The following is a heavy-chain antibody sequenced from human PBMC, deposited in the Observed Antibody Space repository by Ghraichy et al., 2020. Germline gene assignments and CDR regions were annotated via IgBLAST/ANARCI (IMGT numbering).Heavy chain of an antibody. Sequence: AGSLRLSCVASGFTFSSYWMHWVRQAPGKGLVWVSRINGDGSRTGYADSVKGRFTISRDNAKNTLYLQMSSLRGEDTAVYYCVRPKYSGGLPIEYWGQGTLVIVSS. V-gene: IGHV3-74*01. D-gene: IGHD1-26*01. CDR2: INGDGSRT. CDR3: VRPKYSGGLPIEY. CDR1: GFTFSSYW. J-gene: IGHJ4*02.